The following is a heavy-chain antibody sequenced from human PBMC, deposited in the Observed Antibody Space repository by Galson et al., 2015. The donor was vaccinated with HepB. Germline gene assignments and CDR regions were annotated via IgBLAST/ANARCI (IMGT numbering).Heavy chain of an antibody. V-gene: IGHV3-73*01. CDR2: IRSEPNSYAT. Sequence: SLRLSCAASGFSFSGSAMHWVRQASGKGLEWVGRIRSEPNSYATAYAASVKGRFTISRDDSKNTAYLQMNSLKTEDTAVYYCTRLDCSSTSCPMGEDYWGQGTLVTVSS. CDR1: GFSFSGSA. CDR3: TRLDCSSTSCPMGEDY. D-gene: IGHD2-2*01. J-gene: IGHJ4*02.